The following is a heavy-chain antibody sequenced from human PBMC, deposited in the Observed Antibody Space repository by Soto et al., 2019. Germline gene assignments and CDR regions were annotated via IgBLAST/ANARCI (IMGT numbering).Heavy chain of an antibody. CDR2: IIPILGIA. D-gene: IGHD4-17*01. CDR3: ASHARHDYGGLDYYYYGMDV. J-gene: IGHJ6*02. V-gene: IGHV1-69*02. CDR1: GGTFSSYT. Sequence: QVQLVQSGAEVKKPGSSVKVSCKASGGTFSSYTISWVRQAPGQGLEWMGRIIPILGIANYAQKFQGRVTITADKSTSTAYMELSSLRSEDTAVYYCASHARHDYGGLDYYYYGMDVWGQGTTVTVSS.